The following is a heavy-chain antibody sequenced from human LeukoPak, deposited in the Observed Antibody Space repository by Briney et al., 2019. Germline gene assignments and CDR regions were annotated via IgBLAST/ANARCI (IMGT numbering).Heavy chain of an antibody. D-gene: IGHD3-3*01. V-gene: IGHV1-2*06. CDR1: GYTFTGYY. J-gene: IGHJ4*02. CDR3: ARGDFWSGLNDY. Sequence: ASVKVFCKASGYTFTGYYMHWVRQAPGQGLEWMGRINPNSGGTNYAQKFQGRVTMTRDTSISTAYMELSRLRSDDTAVYYCARGDFWSGLNDYWGQGTLVTVSS. CDR2: INPNSGGT.